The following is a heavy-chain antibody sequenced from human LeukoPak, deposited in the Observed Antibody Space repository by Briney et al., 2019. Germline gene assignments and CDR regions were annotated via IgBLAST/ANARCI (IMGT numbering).Heavy chain of an antibody. CDR1: GYSFSSHW. V-gene: IGHV5-51*01. J-gene: IGHJ4*02. Sequence: GESLKISCKGSGYSFSSHWIGWVRQMPGKGLEWMGIMYLGDFDTRYSPSFQGQVTISADKSISTAYLQWSSLKASDTAMYYCARRYSGSYYDNWGQGTLVTVSS. CDR3: ARRYSGSYYDN. CDR2: MYLGDFDT. D-gene: IGHD1-26*01.